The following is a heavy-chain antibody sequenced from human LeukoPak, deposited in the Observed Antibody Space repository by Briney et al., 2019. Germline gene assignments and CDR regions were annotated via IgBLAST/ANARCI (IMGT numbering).Heavy chain of an antibody. CDR2: IIPILGIA. J-gene: IGHJ4*02. CDR1: GGTFSSYT. Sequence: AVKVSCKASGGTFSSYTISWVRQAPGQGLEWMGRIIPILGIANYAQKFQGRVTITADKSTSSAYMDLSGLRSDDTAGDYLAALVRGVSGGVVVDYWGQGTLVTVSS. CDR3: AALVRGVSGGVVVDY. V-gene: IGHV1-69*02. D-gene: IGHD3-10*01.